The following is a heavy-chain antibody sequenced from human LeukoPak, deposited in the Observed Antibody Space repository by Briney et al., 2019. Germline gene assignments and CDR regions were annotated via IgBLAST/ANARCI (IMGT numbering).Heavy chain of an antibody. D-gene: IGHD6-13*01. CDR2: INAGNGNT. CDR3: ARLRRGAAAGPIDY. CDR1: GYTFTSYA. J-gene: IGHJ4*02. V-gene: IGHV1-3*01. Sequence: GASVKVSCKASGYTFTSYAMHWVRQAPGQRLEWMGWINAGNGNTKYSQKFQGRVTITGDTSASTAYMELSSLRSEDTAVYYCARLRRGAAAGPIDYWGQGTLVTVSS.